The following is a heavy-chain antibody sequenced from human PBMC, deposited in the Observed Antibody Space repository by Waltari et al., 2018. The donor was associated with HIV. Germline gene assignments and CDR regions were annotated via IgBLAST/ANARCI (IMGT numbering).Heavy chain of an antibody. CDR3: TRDAYYDLWRGALFPLTAWFAP. Sequence: QVQLQESGPGPLRPSETLSLTCSVSGDSLTSGYYCGWIRPSPTKGRGWFGSIYQSGSTRIHPSLQTCVSMAISTSTNQFSLKLTAVTAADTAIYYCTRDAYYDLWRGALFPLTAWFAPWGQGALVSVSS. CDR2: IYQSGST. V-gene: IGHV4-38-2*02. D-gene: IGHD3-3*01. CDR1: GDSLTSGYY. J-gene: IGHJ5*02.